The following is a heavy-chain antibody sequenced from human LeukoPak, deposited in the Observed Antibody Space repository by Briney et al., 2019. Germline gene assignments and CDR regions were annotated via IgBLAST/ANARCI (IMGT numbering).Heavy chain of an antibody. CDR2: INHSGST. D-gene: IGHD2-2*01. Sequence: SETLSLTCAVYGGSFSGYYWSWIRQPPGKGLEWIGEINHSGSTNYNPSLKSRVTISVDTSKNQFSLKLSSVTAADTAVYYCARGRSQSVTQPAFDIWGQGTMVTGSS. CDR1: GGSFSGYY. CDR3: ARGRSQSVTQPAFDI. V-gene: IGHV4-34*01. J-gene: IGHJ3*02.